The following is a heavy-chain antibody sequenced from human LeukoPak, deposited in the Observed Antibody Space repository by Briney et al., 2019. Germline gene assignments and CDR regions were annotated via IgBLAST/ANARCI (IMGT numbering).Heavy chain of an antibody. Sequence: SETLSLTCTVSGGSISSYYWSWIRQPPGKGLEWIGYIYYSGSTNYNPSLKSRVTISVDTSKNQFSLKLSSVTAADTAVYYCAGHDYGGPIYYYYGMDVWGQGTTVTVSS. CDR1: GGSISSYY. V-gene: IGHV4-59*08. CDR2: IYYSGST. CDR3: AGHDYGGPIYYYYGMDV. J-gene: IGHJ6*02. D-gene: IGHD4-23*01.